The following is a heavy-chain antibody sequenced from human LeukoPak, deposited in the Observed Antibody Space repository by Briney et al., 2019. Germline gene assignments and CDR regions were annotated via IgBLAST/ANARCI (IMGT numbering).Heavy chain of an antibody. CDR2: INPNSGGT. D-gene: IGHD3-16*02. CDR3: ARDIGYYFDF. J-gene: IGHJ4*02. Sequence: ASVKVSCKASGYTFTGYYMHWVRQAPGQGLEWMGWINPNSGGTKYAQNFQGRVTMTSDTSISTAYMELSWLRSDDTAVYYCARDIGYYFDFWGQGTPVTVSS. V-gene: IGHV1-2*02. CDR1: GYTFTGYY.